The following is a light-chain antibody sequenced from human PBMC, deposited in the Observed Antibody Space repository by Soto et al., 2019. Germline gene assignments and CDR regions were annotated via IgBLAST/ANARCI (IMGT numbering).Light chain of an antibody. V-gene: IGLV2-14*01. Sequence: HCALTQPASVSGSPGQSITISCTGTSGDIGSYNRVSWYQQHPGKAPKLIIYEVTDRPSGVSNRFSGSKSGNTASLTISGLQAEDEAEYYCSSYTNINTRACVFGTGTKVTVL. J-gene: IGLJ1*01. CDR1: SGDIGSYNR. CDR3: SSYTNINTRACV. CDR2: EVT.